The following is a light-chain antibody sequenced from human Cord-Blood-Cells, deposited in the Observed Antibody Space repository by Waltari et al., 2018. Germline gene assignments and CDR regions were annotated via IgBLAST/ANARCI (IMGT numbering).Light chain of an antibody. CDR2: AAS. CDR1: QGISSY. V-gene: IGKV1-8*01. J-gene: IGKJ1*01. CDR3: QQYYSYPRT. Sequence: AIRMTQSPPPSSASTGARVNITCRASQGISSYLAWYQQKPGKAPKLLIYAASTLQSGVPSRFSCSGSGTDFTLTISCLQSEDFATYYCQQYYSYPRTFGQGTKVEIK.